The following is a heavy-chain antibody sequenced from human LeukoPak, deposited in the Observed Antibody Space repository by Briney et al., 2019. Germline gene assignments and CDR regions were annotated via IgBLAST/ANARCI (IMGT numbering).Heavy chain of an antibody. CDR3: ARDLAFGEMVTNRGAFDI. CDR2: INPNSGGT. J-gene: IGHJ3*02. Sequence: GASVKVSCKASGYTFTGYYMHWVRQAPGQGLEWMGWINPNSGGTNYEQKFQGRVTMTRDTSISTAYMELSRLRSDDTAVYYCARDLAFGEMVTNRGAFDIWGQGTMVTVSS. CDR1: GYTFTGYY. V-gene: IGHV1-2*02. D-gene: IGHD5-24*01.